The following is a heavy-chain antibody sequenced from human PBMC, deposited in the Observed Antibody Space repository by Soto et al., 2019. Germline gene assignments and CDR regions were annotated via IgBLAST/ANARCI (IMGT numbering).Heavy chain of an antibody. J-gene: IGHJ6*02. CDR1: GYTFTSYY. V-gene: IGHV1-46*01. CDR3: ARVRRDYGSGTFYYYGMDV. Sequence: GAPVKVSCKASGYTFTSYYMHWVRQAPGQGVGWVGIINPSGGSTSYAQKFQGRVTMTRDTSASTAYMELSSLRSEDTAVYYCARVRRDYGSGTFYYYGMDVWGQGTTVTVSS. D-gene: IGHD3-10*01. CDR2: INPSGGST.